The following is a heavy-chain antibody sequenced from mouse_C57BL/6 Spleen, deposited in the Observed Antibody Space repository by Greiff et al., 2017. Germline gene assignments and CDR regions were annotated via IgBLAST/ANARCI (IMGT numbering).Heavy chain of an antibody. V-gene: IGHV3-1*01. CDR1: GYSITSGYD. D-gene: IGHD4-1*01. Sequence: VQLKQSGPGMVKPSQSLSLTCTVTGYSITSGYDWHWIRHFPGNKLEWMGYISYSGSTNYNPSLKSRISITHDTSKNHFFLKLNSVTTEDTATYYCARAELGYFDYWGQGTTLTVSS. CDR2: ISYSGST. CDR3: ARAELGYFDY. J-gene: IGHJ2*01.